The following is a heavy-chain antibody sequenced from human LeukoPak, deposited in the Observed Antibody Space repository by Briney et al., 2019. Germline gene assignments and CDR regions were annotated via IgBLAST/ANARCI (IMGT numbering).Heavy chain of an antibody. J-gene: IGHJ4*02. CDR1: GVTFDPYA. Sequence: GGSLRFSCAASGVTFDPYAMHSGRQAPGKGLEWVSGISWNSANVAYADSVKGRFTISRDNTKSSLYLQMNSLTAEDTAFYYCASRHWIGSSCYAFDNWGQGTLVTVSS. V-gene: IGHV3-9*01. CDR2: ISWNSANV. CDR3: ASRHWIGSSCYAFDN. D-gene: IGHD2-2*01.